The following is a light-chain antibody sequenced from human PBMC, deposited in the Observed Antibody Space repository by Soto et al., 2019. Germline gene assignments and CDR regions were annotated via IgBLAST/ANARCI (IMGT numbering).Light chain of an antibody. J-gene: IGKJ4*01. V-gene: IGKV1-39*01. Sequence: DIQMTQSPSSLSASVGDRVTITCRASQPISSYLNWYQQKPVKAPKLLIYAASSLQSGVPSTFSGSGSGTDFSLTISSLEPEDFATYDCQHTYSTPMTFGGGTKVEIK. CDR3: QHTYSTPMT. CDR2: AAS. CDR1: QPISSY.